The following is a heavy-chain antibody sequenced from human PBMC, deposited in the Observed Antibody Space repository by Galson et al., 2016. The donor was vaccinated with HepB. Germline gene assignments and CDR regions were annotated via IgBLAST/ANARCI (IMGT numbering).Heavy chain of an antibody. CDR2: TSSSSYI. J-gene: IGHJ4*02. CDR1: GFTFSSYS. Sequence: SLRLSCAASGFTFSSYSMNWVRQAPGKGLEWVSSTSSSSYIHYADSVKGRFTISRDNAKNSLYLQMNSLRAEDTAVYYCARGDIVGAIFDYWGQGTLVTVSS. V-gene: IGHV3-21*01. D-gene: IGHD1-26*01. CDR3: ARGDIVGAIFDY.